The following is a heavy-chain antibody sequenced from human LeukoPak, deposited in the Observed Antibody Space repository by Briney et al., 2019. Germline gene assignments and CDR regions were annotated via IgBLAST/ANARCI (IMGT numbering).Heavy chain of an antibody. CDR2: INHSGST. V-gene: IGHV4-34*01. D-gene: IGHD2-15*01. CDR3: ARGGKDIVVEVAATNWFDP. CDR1: GGSFSGYY. Sequence: PSETLSLTCAVYGGSFSGYYWSWIRQPPGKGLEWIGEINHSGSTNYNPSLKSRVTISVDTSKNQFSLKLSSVTAADTAVYYWARGGKDIVVEVAATNWFDPWGQGTLVTVSS. J-gene: IGHJ5*02.